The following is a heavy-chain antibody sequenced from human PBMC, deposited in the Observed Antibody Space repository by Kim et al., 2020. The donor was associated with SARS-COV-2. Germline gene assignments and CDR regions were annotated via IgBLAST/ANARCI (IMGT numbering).Heavy chain of an antibody. Sequence: QKIQGRVTITADRATSTAYMELSSLRSEDTAVYYCARDSGSYPSTRPGDYWGQGTLVTVSS. CDR3: ARDSGSYPSTRPGDY. D-gene: IGHD1-26*01. J-gene: IGHJ4*02. V-gene: IGHV1-69*04.